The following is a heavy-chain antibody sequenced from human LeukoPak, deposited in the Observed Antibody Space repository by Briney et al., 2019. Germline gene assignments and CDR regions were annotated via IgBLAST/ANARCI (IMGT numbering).Heavy chain of an antibody. CDR2: IFYSGST. Sequence: SETLSLTCTVSSGSISTSNYYWGWVRQPPGKALEWIGNIFYSGSTYYSPSLKSRVTISLDTSRNQFSLKLNSVTAADTAVYYCARAPLVVVAAEFDSWGQGTLVTVSS. CDR1: SGSISTSNYY. D-gene: IGHD2-15*01. CDR3: ARAPLVVVAAEFDS. J-gene: IGHJ4*02. V-gene: IGHV4-39*07.